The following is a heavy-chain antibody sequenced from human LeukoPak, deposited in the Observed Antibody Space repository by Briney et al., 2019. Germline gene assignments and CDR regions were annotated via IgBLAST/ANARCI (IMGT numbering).Heavy chain of an antibody. CDR3: ARDELRFLEWLFYYYYYGMDV. D-gene: IGHD3-3*01. CDR1: GFTFSSYS. V-gene: IGHV3-21*01. J-gene: IGHJ6*02. Sequence: GGSLRLSCAASGFTFSSYSMNWVRQAPGKGLEWVSSISSSSSYIYYADSVKGRFTISKDNAKNSLYLQMNSLRAEDTAVYYCARDELRFLEWLFYYYYYGMDVWGQGTTVTVSS. CDR2: ISSSSSYI.